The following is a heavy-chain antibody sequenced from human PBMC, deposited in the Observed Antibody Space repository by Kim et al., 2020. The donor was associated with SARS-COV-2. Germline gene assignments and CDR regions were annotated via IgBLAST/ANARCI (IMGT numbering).Heavy chain of an antibody. CDR3: ARDLGSYYPYGIDV. CDR2: IKQDGSEN. CDR1: GFTFSSYW. J-gene: IGHJ6*02. Sequence: GGSLRLSCAASGFTFSSYWMSWVRQAPGKGLEWVANIKQDGSENYYVDSVKGRFTISRDNAKNSLYLQMNSLRAEDTAVYYCARDLGSYYPYGIDVWGQGDPVTVSS. V-gene: IGHV3-7*03. D-gene: IGHD5-12*01.